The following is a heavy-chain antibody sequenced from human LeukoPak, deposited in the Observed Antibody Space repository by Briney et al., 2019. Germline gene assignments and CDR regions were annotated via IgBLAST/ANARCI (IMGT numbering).Heavy chain of an antibody. V-gene: IGHV3-21*01. Sequence: GGSLTLSCAASGFTFSRCTMDWVRQAPGKGLEWVSSISSSSSYIYYADSVKGRFTISRDNAKNSLYLQMNSLRAEDTAVYYCARAQIYYDILTGPFDYWGQGTLVTVSS. J-gene: IGHJ4*02. CDR1: GFTFSRCT. CDR3: ARAQIYYDILTGPFDY. CDR2: ISSSSSYI. D-gene: IGHD3-9*01.